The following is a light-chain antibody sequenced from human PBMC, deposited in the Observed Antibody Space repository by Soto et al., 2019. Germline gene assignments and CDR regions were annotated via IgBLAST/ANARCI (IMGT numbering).Light chain of an antibody. V-gene: IGKV1-13*02. Sequence: AIQLTQSPSSLSASVGDRVTITCRASQGITSGLAWYQQKPGKAPRLLIYDASSLKSGVPSRFSGGGSGTDFTLTISSLQPEAFATYYCQQFNSYTGITFGPGTKVDIK. CDR3: QQFNSYTGIT. CDR2: DAS. CDR1: QGITSG. J-gene: IGKJ3*01.